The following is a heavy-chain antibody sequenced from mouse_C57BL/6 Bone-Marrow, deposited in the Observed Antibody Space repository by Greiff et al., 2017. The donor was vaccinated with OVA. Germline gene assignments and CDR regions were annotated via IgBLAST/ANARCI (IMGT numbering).Heavy chain of an antibody. CDR3: ARDSYYGSGYAMDY. CDR1: GFTFSSYA. D-gene: IGHD1-1*01. J-gene: IGHJ4*01. CDR2: ISDGGSYT. Sequence: DVMLVESGGGLVKPGGSLKLSCAASGFTFSSYAMSWVRQTPEKRLEWVATISDGGSYTYYPDNVKGRFTISRDNAKNNLYLQMSHLKSEDTAMYYCARDSYYGSGYAMDYWGQGTSVTVSS. V-gene: IGHV5-4*01.